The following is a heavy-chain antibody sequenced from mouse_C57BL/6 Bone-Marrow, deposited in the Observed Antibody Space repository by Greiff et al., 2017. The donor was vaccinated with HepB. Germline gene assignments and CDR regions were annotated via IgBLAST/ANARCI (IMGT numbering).Heavy chain of an antibody. D-gene: IGHD2-1*01. J-gene: IGHJ4*01. CDR1: GFSLTSYG. Sequence: VQLQQSGPGLVAPSQRLSITCTVSGFSLTSYGVHWVRQPPGKGLEWLVVIWSDGSTTYNSALKSRLSISKDNSKSQVFLKMNSLQTDDTAMYYCASPIYYGNYFYAMDYWGQGTSVTVSS. V-gene: IGHV2-6*03. CDR2: IWSDGST. CDR3: ASPIYYGNYFYAMDY.